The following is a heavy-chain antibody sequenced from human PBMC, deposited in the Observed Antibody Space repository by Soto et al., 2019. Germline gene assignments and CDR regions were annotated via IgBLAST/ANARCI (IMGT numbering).Heavy chain of an antibody. Sequence: SETLSLTCAVYGGSFSGYYWSWIRQPPGKGLEWIGEINHSGSTNYNPSLKSRVTISVDTSKNQFSLKLSSVTAADTAVYYCARGIKDIVVVVAATRAFDIWGQGTMVTVS. CDR2: INHSGST. D-gene: IGHD2-15*01. CDR1: GGSFSGYY. J-gene: IGHJ3*02. CDR3: ARGIKDIVVVVAATRAFDI. V-gene: IGHV4-34*01.